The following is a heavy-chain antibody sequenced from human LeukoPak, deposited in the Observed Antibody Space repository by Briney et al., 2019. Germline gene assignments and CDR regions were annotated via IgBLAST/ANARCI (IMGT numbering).Heavy chain of an antibody. Sequence: GGSLRLSCAASGFTFSSYWMSWVRRAPGKGLEWVANIKQDGSEKYYVDSVKGRFTISRDNAKNSLYLQMNSLRAEDTAVYYCARDPGGWAYYFDYWGQGTLVTVSS. D-gene: IGHD6-19*01. CDR1: GFTFSSYW. J-gene: IGHJ4*02. CDR3: ARDPGGWAYYFDY. CDR2: IKQDGSEK. V-gene: IGHV3-7*01.